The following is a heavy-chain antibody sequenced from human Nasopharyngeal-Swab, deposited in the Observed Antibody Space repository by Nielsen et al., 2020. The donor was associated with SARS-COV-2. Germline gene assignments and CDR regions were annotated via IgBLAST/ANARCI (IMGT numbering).Heavy chain of an antibody. D-gene: IGHD3-22*01. CDR2: INHSGST. J-gene: IGHJ4*02. Sequence: WILQPPGKGLEWIGEINHSGSTNYNPSLKSRVTISVDTSKNQFSLKLSSVTAADTAVYYCARDPGSGSFYFDYWGQGTLVTVSS. V-gene: IGHV4-34*01. CDR3: ARDPGSGSFYFDY.